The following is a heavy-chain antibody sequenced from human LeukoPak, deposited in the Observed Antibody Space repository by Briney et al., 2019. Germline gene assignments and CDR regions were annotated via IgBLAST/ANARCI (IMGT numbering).Heavy chain of an antibody. V-gene: IGHV1-69*13. CDR1: GGTFSSYA. D-gene: IGHD3-22*01. Sequence: GASVKVSCKASGGTFSSYAISWVRQAPGQGLEWMGGIIPIFGTANYAQKFQGRVTITADESTSTAYMELSSLRSEDTAVYYCARGTYYYDSSGLESDWMGVPPDYWGRGTLVTVSS. CDR2: IIPIFGTA. CDR3: ARGTYYYDSSGLESDWMGVPPDY. J-gene: IGHJ4*02.